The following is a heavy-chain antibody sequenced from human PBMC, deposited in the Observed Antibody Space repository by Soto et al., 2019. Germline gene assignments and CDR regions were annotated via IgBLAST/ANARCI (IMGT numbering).Heavy chain of an antibody. V-gene: IGHV4-59*01. J-gene: IGHJ5*02. CDR3: ARVPAVASTIPSLWFDP. CDR2: IHYSGST. Sequence: PSETLSLTCNVSGGSISRYYWRWIRQPPGKGLEWIGYIHYSGSTKYNPSLESRVTISVDTSKNQFSLKLTSVTAADTAVYFCARVPAVASTIPSLWFDPWGQGTLVTVSS. CDR1: GGSISRYY. D-gene: IGHD6-19*01.